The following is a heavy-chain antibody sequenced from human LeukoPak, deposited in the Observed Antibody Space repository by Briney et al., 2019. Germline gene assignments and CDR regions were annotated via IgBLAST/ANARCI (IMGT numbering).Heavy chain of an antibody. J-gene: IGHJ6*03. CDR1: GFTVSSKY. CDR3: AKEGLAIFDMDV. V-gene: IGHV3-66*01. CDR2: FYSGAST. D-gene: IGHD2-2*02. Sequence: PGGSLRLSCAASGFTVSSKYMSWVRQAPGKGLEWVSTFYSGASTFYADSVKGRFTISRDNSKNTLYLQMNSLRAEDTAVYYCAKEGLAIFDMDVWGKGTTVTVSS.